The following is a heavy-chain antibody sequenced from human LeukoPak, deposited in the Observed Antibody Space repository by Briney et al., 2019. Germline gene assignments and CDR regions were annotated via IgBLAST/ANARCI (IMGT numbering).Heavy chain of an antibody. CDR3: ARILHHYDSSGYFIGVFDI. J-gene: IGHJ3*02. CDR2: IYHSGDT. V-gene: IGHV4-30-2*01. Sequence: SQTLSLTCVVSGGSINSDGQSWTWIRQPPGKDLEWIGFIYHSGDTKYKPSLRGRVSISVDSSKNQFSLKLSSVTAADTAVYYCARILHHYDSSGYFIGVFDIWGQGIMVTVSS. CDR1: GGSINSDGQS. D-gene: IGHD3-22*01.